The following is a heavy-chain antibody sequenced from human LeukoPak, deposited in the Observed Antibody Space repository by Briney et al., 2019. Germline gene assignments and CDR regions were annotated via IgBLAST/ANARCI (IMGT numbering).Heavy chain of an antibody. CDR3: AREESGGYFDY. CDR1: GFPFTNYY. CDR2: INPTGTST. D-gene: IGHD2-8*02. Sequence: ASVKVSCKASGFPFTNYYMHRVRQAPGQGLEWVGLINPTGTSTNYAQKFRGRVTMTRDTSTTTVYMELSSLRSEDTAVYYCAREESGGYFDYWGQGTLVTVSS. J-gene: IGHJ4*02. V-gene: IGHV1-46*01.